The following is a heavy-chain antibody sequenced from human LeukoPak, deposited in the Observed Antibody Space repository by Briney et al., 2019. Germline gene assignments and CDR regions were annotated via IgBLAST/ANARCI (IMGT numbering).Heavy chain of an antibody. D-gene: IGHD3-3*01. V-gene: IGHV1-8*01. CDR1: GYTLTSYD. CDR2: MNPNSGNT. Sequence: ASVKVSCKASGYTLTSYDINWVRQAPGQGLEWMGWMNPNSGNTGYAQKFQGRVTMTRNTSISTAYMELSSLRSEDTAVYYCARGGSVSRTIFGVVPLRNGFDPWGQGTLVTVSS. CDR3: ARGGSVSRTIFGVVPLRNGFDP. J-gene: IGHJ5*02.